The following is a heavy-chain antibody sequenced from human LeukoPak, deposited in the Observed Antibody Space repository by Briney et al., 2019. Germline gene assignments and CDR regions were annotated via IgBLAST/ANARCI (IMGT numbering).Heavy chain of an antibody. J-gene: IGHJ6*03. CDR2: IIPIFGTA. V-gene: IGHV1-69*05. CDR1: GGTFSSYA. CDR3: ARTDYYDSSGGYYYYYMDV. Sequence: SVKVSCKASGGTFSSYAISWVRQAPGQGLEWMGGIIPIFGTANYAQKFQGRVTITTDESTSTAYMELSSLRSEDTAVYYCARTDYYDSSGGYYYYYMDVWGKGTTVTVSS. D-gene: IGHD3-22*01.